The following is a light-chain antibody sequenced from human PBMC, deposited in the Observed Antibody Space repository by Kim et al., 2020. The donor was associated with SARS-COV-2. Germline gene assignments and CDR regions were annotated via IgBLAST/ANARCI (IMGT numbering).Light chain of an antibody. CDR2: QDN. V-gene: IGLV3-1*01. J-gene: IGLJ2*01. CDR3: QAWDSSTGI. CDR1: GLGDKY. Sequence: VSPGQTASITCSGDGLGDKYASWYQQNPGQSPVLVICQDNKRPSGIPERFSGFNSGNTATLTISGTQSMDEADYYCQAWDSSTGIFGGGTQLTVL.